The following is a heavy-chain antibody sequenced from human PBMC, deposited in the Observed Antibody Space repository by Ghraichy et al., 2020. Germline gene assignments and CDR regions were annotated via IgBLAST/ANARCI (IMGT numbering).Heavy chain of an antibody. CDR1: GGSISSYY. CDR2: IYYSGST. CDR3: ATLRKEYDFWSGYGSFYYFDY. J-gene: IGHJ4*02. D-gene: IGHD3-3*01. V-gene: IGHV4-59*01. Sequence: SETLSLTCTVSGGSISSYYWSWIRQPPGKGLEWIGYIYYSGSTNYNPSLKSRVTISVDTSKNQFSLKLSSVTAADTAVYYCATLRKEYDFWSGYGSFYYFDYWGQGTLVTVSS.